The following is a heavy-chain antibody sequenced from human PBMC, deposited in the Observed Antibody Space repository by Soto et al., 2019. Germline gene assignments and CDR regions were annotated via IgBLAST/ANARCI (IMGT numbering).Heavy chain of an antibody. CDR1: GFSFGPYA. V-gene: IGHV3-23*01. CDR3: AKGRSGYSYGSDT. J-gene: IGHJ5*02. Sequence: GGYLRLAWVASGFSFGPYAMARVRQGPGKGLEWVSTISGGIGSTFYADSVKGRVTISIDISKNTLYLQMNSLRAEDTAVYYCAKGRSGYSYGSDTWGQGSLVTVSS. CDR2: ISGGIGST. D-gene: IGHD5-18*01.